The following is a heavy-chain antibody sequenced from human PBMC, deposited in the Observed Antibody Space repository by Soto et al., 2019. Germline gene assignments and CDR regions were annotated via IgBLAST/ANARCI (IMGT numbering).Heavy chain of an antibody. CDR3: ASRCSGYDYYYYDGMDV. Sequence: QVQLVQSGAEVKKPGSSVKVSCKASGGTFSSYAISWVRQAPGQGLEWMGGIIPIFGTANYAQKFQGRVTITAAESTSTAYMELSSLRSEDTAVYYCASRCSGYDYYYYDGMDVWGQGTTVTVSS. J-gene: IGHJ6*02. CDR1: GGTFSSYA. D-gene: IGHD5-12*01. CDR2: IIPIFGTA. V-gene: IGHV1-69*01.